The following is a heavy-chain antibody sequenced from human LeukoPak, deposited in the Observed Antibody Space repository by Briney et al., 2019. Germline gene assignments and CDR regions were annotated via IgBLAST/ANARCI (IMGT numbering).Heavy chain of an antibody. CDR3: ARRPGDSRSYYFDY. CDR1: GGSFSGYY. CDR2: INHSGST. D-gene: IGHD7-27*01. V-gene: IGHV4-34*01. Sequence: SETLSLTCAVYGGSFSGYYWSWIRQPPGKGLEWIGEINHSGSTNYNPSLKSRVTISVDTPKNQFSLKLSSVTAADTAVYYCARRPGDSRSYYFDYWGQGTLVTVSS. J-gene: IGHJ4*02.